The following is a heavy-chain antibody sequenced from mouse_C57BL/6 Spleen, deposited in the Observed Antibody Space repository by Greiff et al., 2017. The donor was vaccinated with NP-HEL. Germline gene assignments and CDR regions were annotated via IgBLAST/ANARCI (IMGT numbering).Heavy chain of an antibody. J-gene: IGHJ3*01. D-gene: IGHD1-1*01. CDR3: ARAGVITTVVAPAY. V-gene: IGHV3-6*01. CDR2: ISYDGSN. CDR1: GYSITSGYY. Sequence: VQLQQSGPGLVKPSQSLSLTCSVTGYSITSGYYWHWIRQFPGNKLEWLGYISYDGSNNYNPYLKNRISITRDTSKNQFFLKLNSVTTDDTATYYCARAGVITTVVAPAYWGQGTLVTVSA.